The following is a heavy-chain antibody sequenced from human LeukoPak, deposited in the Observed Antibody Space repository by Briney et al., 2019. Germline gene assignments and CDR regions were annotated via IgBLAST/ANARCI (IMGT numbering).Heavy chain of an antibody. Sequence: ASVKVSCKASGYTFTSYYMHWVRQAPGQGLEWMGIINPGGGSTSYAQKFQGRVTMTGDTSTSTVYMELSSLRSEDTAVYYCAREAGTVTTPTVHYGMDVWGQGTTVTVSS. CDR2: INPGGGST. CDR3: AREAGTVTTPTVHYGMDV. V-gene: IGHV1-46*01. J-gene: IGHJ6*02. D-gene: IGHD4-11*01. CDR1: GYTFTSYY.